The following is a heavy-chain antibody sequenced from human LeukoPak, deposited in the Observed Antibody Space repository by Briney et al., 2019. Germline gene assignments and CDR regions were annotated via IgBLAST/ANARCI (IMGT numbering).Heavy chain of an antibody. V-gene: IGHV3-23*01. CDR3: AKDARLGTTYHFDY. D-gene: IGHD1-26*01. CDR1: GFTFSNYA. Sequence: PGGSLRLSCAASGFTFSNYAMSWVRLAPGKGLEWVSGISGGGSTTVYADSVTGRFTISRDNSKNTLYLQMISLRAEDTAVYYCAKDARLGTTYHFDYWGQGTLVTVSS. CDR2: ISGGGSTT. J-gene: IGHJ4*02.